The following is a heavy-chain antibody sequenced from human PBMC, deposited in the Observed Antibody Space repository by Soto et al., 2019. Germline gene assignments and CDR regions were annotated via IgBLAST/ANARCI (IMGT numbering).Heavy chain of an antibody. V-gene: IGHV3-11*01. J-gene: IGHJ4*02. CDR3: ARVVDSGYYPDY. CDR1: GFNFGDYY. Sequence: GGSLRLSCAASGFNFGDYYMTWIRQAPGKGLEWVSYISGSGFTRYYADSVKGRFTISRDNAKNSVLLQMNSLRVEDTAVYYCARVVDSGYYPDYWGQGTLVTVSS. D-gene: IGHD3-22*01. CDR2: ISGSGFTR.